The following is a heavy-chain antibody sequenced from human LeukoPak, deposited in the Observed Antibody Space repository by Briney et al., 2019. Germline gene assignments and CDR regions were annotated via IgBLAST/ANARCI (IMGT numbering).Heavy chain of an antibody. CDR3: ARGYGSTTLPYYMDV. V-gene: IGHV4-4*07. J-gene: IGHJ6*03. D-gene: IGHD1-1*01. CDR1: GGSISTYY. Sequence: SETLSLTCTVSGGSISTYYWSWIRQPAGKGLEWIGRIYTSGGTNYNPSLKSRVTMSVDTSKNQFSLKMTCVTAADTAVYYCARGYGSTTLPYYMDVWGKGTTVTVSS. CDR2: IYTSGGT.